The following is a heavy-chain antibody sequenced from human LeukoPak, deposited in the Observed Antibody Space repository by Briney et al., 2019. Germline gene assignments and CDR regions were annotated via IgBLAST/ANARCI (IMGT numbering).Heavy chain of an antibody. CDR2: INPNSGGT. Sequence: ASVKVSCKASGYTFTGYYMHWVRQAPGQGLEWMGWINPNSGGTNYAQKFQGRVTMTRDTSISTAYMELSRLRSDDTAVYYCARGNSYCSGGSCLGYWGQGTLVTVSS. V-gene: IGHV1-2*02. CDR3: ARGNSYCSGGSCLGY. CDR1: GYTFTGYY. D-gene: IGHD2-15*01. J-gene: IGHJ4*02.